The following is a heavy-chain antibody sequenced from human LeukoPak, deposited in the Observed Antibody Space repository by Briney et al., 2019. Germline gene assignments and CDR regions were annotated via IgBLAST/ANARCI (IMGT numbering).Heavy chain of an antibody. V-gene: IGHV1-2*02. CDR1: GYTFTGYY. CDR2: INPNTGGT. CDR3: ARGDGDYVGNDY. D-gene: IGHD4-17*01. Sequence: GASVKVSCKASGYTFTGYYMHWVRQAPGQGFEWIGWINPNTGGTHYAQNFQGRVTMTRDTSISTAYMACSRLKSDDTAVYFCARGDGDYVGNDYWGHGTLVTVSS. J-gene: IGHJ4*01.